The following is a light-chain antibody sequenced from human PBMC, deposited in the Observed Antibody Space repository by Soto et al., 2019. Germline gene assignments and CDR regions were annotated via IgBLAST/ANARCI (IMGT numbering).Light chain of an antibody. V-gene: IGKV3-20*01. CDR2: GAS. J-gene: IGKJ4*01. CDR1: QNISSNY. Sequence: VLAQSPGTLSLPPAQRPTLSCRASQNISSNYLTWYRQKPGQPPRLLIYGASTRATGIPDRFSASGSGTDFTLTITIVEPADFAVYCCQQYGFSPFTFGGGTKVDIK. CDR3: QQYGFSPFT.